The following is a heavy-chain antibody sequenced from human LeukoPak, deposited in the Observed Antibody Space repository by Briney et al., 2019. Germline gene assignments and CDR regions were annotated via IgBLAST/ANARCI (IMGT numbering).Heavy chain of an antibody. CDR3: ARARMVATPNYYYYMDV. V-gene: IGHV1-8*01. D-gene: IGHD5-12*01. J-gene: IGHJ6*03. CDR2: MNPNSGNT. Sequence: ASVKVSCKASGYTFTSYDINWVRQATGQGLEWMGWMNPNSGNTGYAQKFQGRATMTRNTSISTAYMELSSLRSEDTAVYYCARARMVATPNYYYYMDVWGKGTTVTVSS. CDR1: GYTFTSYD.